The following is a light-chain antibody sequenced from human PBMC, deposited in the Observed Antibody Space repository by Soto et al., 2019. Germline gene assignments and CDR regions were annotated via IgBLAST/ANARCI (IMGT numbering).Light chain of an antibody. CDR3: QKRGNWPQ. CDR2: SVS. Sequence: EIVLTQSPGTLSLSPGERATLSCRASQSVFSSYLAWYQQKPGQTPRLLIYSVSSRATGIPARFSGSGSGTDFTLTISGLEPEDFAIYYCQKRGNWPQFGQGTRLEIK. J-gene: IGKJ5*01. V-gene: IGKV3D-20*02. CDR1: QSVFSSY.